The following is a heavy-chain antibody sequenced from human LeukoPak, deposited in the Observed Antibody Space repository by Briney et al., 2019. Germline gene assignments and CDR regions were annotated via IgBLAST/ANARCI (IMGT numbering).Heavy chain of an antibody. J-gene: IGHJ5*02. CDR3: ARRQYGSGSS. D-gene: IGHD3-10*01. Sequence: PSETLSLTCTVSVGSISSSSYYWGWIRQPPGKGLEWIGSIYYSGSTYYNLSLKSRVTISVDTSKNQFSLKLSSVTAADTAVYYCARRQYGSGSSWGQGTLVTVSS. V-gene: IGHV4-39*01. CDR1: VGSISSSSYY. CDR2: IYYSGST.